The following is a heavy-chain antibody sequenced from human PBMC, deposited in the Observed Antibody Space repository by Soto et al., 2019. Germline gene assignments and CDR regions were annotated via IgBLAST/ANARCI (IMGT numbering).Heavy chain of an antibody. J-gene: IGHJ6*02. CDR3: ARLGCSSTSCPTEGYYYYGMDV. V-gene: IGHV5-51*01. Sequence: GESLKISCKGSGYSFTSYWIGWVRQMPGKGLEWMGIIYPGDSDTRYSPSFQGQVTISADKSISTANLQWSSLKASDTAMYYCARLGCSSTSCPTEGYYYYGMDVWGQGTTVTVSS. CDR2: IYPGDSDT. D-gene: IGHD2-2*01. CDR1: GYSFTSYW.